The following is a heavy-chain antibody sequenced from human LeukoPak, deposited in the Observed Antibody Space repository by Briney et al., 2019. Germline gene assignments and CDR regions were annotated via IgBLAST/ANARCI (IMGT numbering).Heavy chain of an antibody. Sequence: SETLSLTCTVSGGSISSSSYYWGWIRQPPGKGLEWIGSIYYSGSTYYNPSLKSRVTISVDTSKNQFSLKLSSVTAVDTAVYYCATLVGASDYWGQGTLVTVSS. CDR1: GGSISSSSYY. J-gene: IGHJ4*02. CDR3: ATLVGASDY. CDR2: IYYSGST. D-gene: IGHD1-26*01. V-gene: IGHV4-39*01.